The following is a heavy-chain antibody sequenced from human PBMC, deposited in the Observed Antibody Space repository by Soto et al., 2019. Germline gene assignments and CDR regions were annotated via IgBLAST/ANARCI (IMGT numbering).Heavy chain of an antibody. J-gene: IGHJ3*02. CDR1: GDSISSSSYY. V-gene: IGHV4-61*05. D-gene: IGHD6-19*01. Sequence: SETLSLTCTVSGDSISSSSYYWSWIRQPPGKGLEWIGYIFYSGSTNYNPSLKSRVTISVDTSKNQFSLKLSSVTAADTAVYYCARRYSSGWLGAFDIWGQGTLVTVSS. CDR3: ARRYSSGWLGAFDI. CDR2: IFYSGST.